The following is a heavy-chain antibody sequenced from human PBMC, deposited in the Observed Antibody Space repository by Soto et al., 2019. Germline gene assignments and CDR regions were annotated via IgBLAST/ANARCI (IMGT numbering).Heavy chain of an antibody. CDR2: ISAYNGNT. D-gene: IGHD1-20*01. J-gene: IGHJ6*03. Sequence: QVPLVQSGAEVKKPGPSVKVSCKASGYTFTSYGISWVRQAPGQGLEWMGWISAYNGNTNYAQKLQGRVTMTTDTTTSTAYMELTSLRSDDTAVYYCATSAPVYSSSYYDYYMDVWGKGTTVTVSS. CDR1: GYTFTSYG. CDR3: ATSAPVYSSSYYDYYMDV. V-gene: IGHV1-18*01.